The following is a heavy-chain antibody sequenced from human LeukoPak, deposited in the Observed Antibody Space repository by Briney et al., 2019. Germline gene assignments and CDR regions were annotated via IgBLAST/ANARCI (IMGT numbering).Heavy chain of an antibody. CDR2: ISYHARDQ. CDR3: AAQPCINGICYFDY. Sequence: QPGRSLRLSCTASGFTFSDHAMHWVRQAPGKGLEWVTVISYHARDQFYADSVKGRFTVSRDNSRNTLYLQMNSLRAEDSAVYYCAAQPCINGICYFDYWGQGTLVTVSS. J-gene: IGHJ4*02. CDR1: GFTFSDHA. V-gene: IGHV3-30*04. D-gene: IGHD2-8*01.